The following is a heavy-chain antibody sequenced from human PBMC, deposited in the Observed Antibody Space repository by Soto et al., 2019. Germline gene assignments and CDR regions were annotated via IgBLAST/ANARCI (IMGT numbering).Heavy chain of an antibody. CDR3: ARVGSDYGSGSYLYFDY. J-gene: IGHJ4*02. D-gene: IGHD3-10*01. V-gene: IGHV4-30-4*01. Sequence: PSETLSLTCTVSGGSISSDDYYWRWMRQPTGKGLEWIGYIYNSGSTYYSPSLKGRVTISVDTSKTQFSLKLSSVTAADTAVYYCARVGSDYGSGSYLYFDYWGQGTLVTVSS. CDR2: IYNSGST. CDR1: GGSISSDDYY.